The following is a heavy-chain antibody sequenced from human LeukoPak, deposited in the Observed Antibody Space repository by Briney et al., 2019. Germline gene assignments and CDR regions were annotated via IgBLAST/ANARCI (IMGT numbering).Heavy chain of an antibody. CDR2: ISDTGDGT. CDR1: GFAFNNYA. V-gene: IGHV3-23*01. CDR3: AKDRDWYYFDY. D-gene: IGHD5-24*01. J-gene: IGHJ4*02. Sequence: GGSLRLSCAASGFAFNNYAMSWVRQAPGKGLEWLSSISDTGDGTYYADSVKGRFTISRDNSKNTLYLQVNSLRAEDTAVYYCAKDRDWYYFDYWGQGTLVTVSS.